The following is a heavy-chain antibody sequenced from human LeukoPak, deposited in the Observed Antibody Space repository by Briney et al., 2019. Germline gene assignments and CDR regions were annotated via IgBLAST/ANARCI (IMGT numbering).Heavy chain of an antibody. J-gene: IGHJ5*02. Sequence: GGSLRLSCTASGFNLASYMLNWVRQAPGKGLEWVSSISSTGSYIYYADSVKGRFTISRDNPGNVFYLQMDSLRAEDTAVYYCTRVAQSGPTGWFDPWGQGTLVTVSS. V-gene: IGHV3-21*01. CDR2: ISSTGSYI. CDR3: TRVAQSGPTGWFDP. CDR1: GFNLASYM. D-gene: IGHD1-1*01.